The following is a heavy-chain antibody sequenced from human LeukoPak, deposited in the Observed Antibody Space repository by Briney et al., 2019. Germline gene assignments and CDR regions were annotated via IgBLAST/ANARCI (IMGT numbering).Heavy chain of an antibody. CDR1: GFTVSSNY. J-gene: IGHJ4*02. Sequence: PGGSLRLSCAASGFTVSSNYMSWVRQAPGKGLEWVSAISGSGGSTYYADSVKGRFTTSRDNSKNTLYLQMNSLRAEDTAVYYCAKEDSSGYFFFDYWSQGTLVTVSS. CDR3: AKEDSSGYFFFDY. D-gene: IGHD3-22*01. V-gene: IGHV3-23*01. CDR2: ISGSGGST.